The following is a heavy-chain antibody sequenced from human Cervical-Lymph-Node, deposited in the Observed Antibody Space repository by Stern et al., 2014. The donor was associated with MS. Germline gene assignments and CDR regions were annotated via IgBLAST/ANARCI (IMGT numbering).Heavy chain of an antibody. CDR3: ASAYRAS. CDR2: INGDGTVS. Sequence: EVQLVEYGGGIVQPGGSLMISCVASGFNFRTYWMHWVRQGPGKGLEWVSRINGDGTVSTYADSVRGRFTISRNNANNTMSLQLDNLRVEDTAIYYCASAYRASWGQGTLVTVST. CDR1: GFNFRTYW. V-gene: IGHV3-74*02. D-gene: IGHD1-1*01. J-gene: IGHJ4*02.